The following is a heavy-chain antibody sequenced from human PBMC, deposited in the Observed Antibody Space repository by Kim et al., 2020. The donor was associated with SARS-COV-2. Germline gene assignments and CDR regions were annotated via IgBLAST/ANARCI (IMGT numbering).Heavy chain of an antibody. Sequence: SETLSLTCTVSGGSISSSSYYWGWNRQPPGKGLEWIGSIYYSGSTYYNPSLKSRVTISVDTSKIQFSLKLSSVTAADTAVYYCARYLAYCGGDCYSVFDYCGQGTLVTVST. D-gene: IGHD2-21*02. CDR2: IYYSGST. V-gene: IGHV4-39*07. J-gene: IGHJ4*02. CDR3: ARYLAYCGGDCYSVFDY. CDR1: GGSISSSSYY.